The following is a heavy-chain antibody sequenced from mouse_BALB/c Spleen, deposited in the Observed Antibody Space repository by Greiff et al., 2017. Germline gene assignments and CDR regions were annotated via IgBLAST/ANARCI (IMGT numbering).Heavy chain of an antibody. CDR3: ARRGSSYDYAMDY. V-gene: IGHV3-2*02. J-gene: IGHJ4*01. D-gene: IGHD1-1*01. CDR1: GYSITSDYA. CDR2: ISYSGST. Sequence: EVKLQESGPGLVKPSQSLSLTCTVTGYSITSDYAWNWIRQFPGNKLEWMGYISYSGSTSYNPSLKSRISITRDTSKNQFFLQLNSVTTEDTATYYCARRGSSYDYAMDYWGQGTSVTVSS.